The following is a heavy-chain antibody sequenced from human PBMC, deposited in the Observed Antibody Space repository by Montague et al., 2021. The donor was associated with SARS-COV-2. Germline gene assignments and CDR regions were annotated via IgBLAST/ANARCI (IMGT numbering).Heavy chain of an antibody. D-gene: IGHD3-22*01. V-gene: IGHV4-59*01. J-gene: IGHJ4*02. CDR2: IYYSGST. Sequence: SETLSLTCTVSGGSISSYYWSWIRQPPGKGLEWIGYIYYSGSTNYNPSLKSRVTISVDTSKNQFSLKLSSVTAADTAVYYCARIWYSCGSQGIYYFDYWGQGTLVTVSS. CDR3: ARIWYSCGSQGIYYFDY. CDR1: GGSISSYY.